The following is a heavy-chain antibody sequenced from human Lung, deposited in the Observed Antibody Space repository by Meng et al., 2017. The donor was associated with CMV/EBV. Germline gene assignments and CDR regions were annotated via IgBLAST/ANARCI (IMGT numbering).Heavy chain of an antibody. CDR1: GKTMTGKY. V-gene: IGHV1-2*02. CDR3: AREGGSTADWFDP. D-gene: IGHD2-2*01. CDR2: RKQKRGGR. J-gene: IGHJ5*02. Sequence: KACGKTMTGKYKQGVRKDAGEEGEGRGRRKQKRGGRKKEKKYQGRVTMTRDTSISTAYMELSRMRYDDTAVYYCAREGGSTADWFDPWGQGTLVTVSS.